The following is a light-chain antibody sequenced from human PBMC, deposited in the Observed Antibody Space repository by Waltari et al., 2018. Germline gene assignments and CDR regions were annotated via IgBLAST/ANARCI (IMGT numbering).Light chain of an antibody. Sequence: DIQLTQSPSFLSASVGDRVTITCRSSQGISSYLAWYQQKAGKAPKLLIHTASTLQGGVPSRFSGSGSGTDFTLTISSLQPEDFATYYCQQRNSYPRTFGQGTKVEIK. V-gene: IGKV1-9*01. CDR2: TAS. J-gene: IGKJ1*01. CDR3: QQRNSYPRT. CDR1: QGISSY.